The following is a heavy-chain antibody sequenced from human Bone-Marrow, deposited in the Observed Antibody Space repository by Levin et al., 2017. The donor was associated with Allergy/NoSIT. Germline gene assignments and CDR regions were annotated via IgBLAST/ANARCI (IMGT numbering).Heavy chain of an antibody. CDR1: GGSISSYY. V-gene: IGHV4-59*01. J-gene: IGHJ6*02. D-gene: IGHD7-27*01. CDR2: MFHSGNT. CDR3: AVGGLGTWDYFYGVDV. Sequence: KASETLSLTCTVSGGSISSYYCSWVRQPPGKGLEWIGSMFHSGNTNLSPSLKSRVSTSVDTSKNQFSLNLKSVTAADTAVYYCAVGGLGTWDYFYGVDVWGQGTTVTVSS.